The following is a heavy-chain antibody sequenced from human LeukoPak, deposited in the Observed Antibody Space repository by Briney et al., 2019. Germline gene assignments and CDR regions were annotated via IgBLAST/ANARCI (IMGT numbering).Heavy chain of an antibody. CDR1: GGSISSYY. Sequence: SETLSLTCTVSGGSISSYYWSWIRQPAGKGLEWIGSIYTSGSTNYNPSLKSRVTMSVDTSKNQFSLKLSSVTAADTAVYYCARAPIWIGELPSYYYYYMDVWGKGTTVTVSS. D-gene: IGHD3-10*01. CDR2: IYTSGST. CDR3: ARAPIWIGELPSYYYYYMDV. V-gene: IGHV4-4*07. J-gene: IGHJ6*03.